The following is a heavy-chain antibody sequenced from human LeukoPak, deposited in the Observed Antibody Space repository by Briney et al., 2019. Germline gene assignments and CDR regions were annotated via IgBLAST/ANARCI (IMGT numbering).Heavy chain of an antibody. CDR1: GYTFTSYG. Sequence: ASVKVSCKASGYTFTSYGISWVRQAPGQGLEWMGWTSAYNGNTNYAQKLQGRVTMTTDTSTSTAYMELRSLRSDDTAVYYCARDLYDSSGYDYMDVWGKGTTVTVSS. CDR3: ARDLYDSSGYDYMDV. D-gene: IGHD3-22*01. CDR2: TSAYNGNT. J-gene: IGHJ6*03. V-gene: IGHV1-18*01.